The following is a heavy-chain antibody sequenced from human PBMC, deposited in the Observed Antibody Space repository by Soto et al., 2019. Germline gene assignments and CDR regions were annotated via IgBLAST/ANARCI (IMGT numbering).Heavy chain of an antibody. CDR1: GYTFTGYY. V-gene: IGHV1-2*04. CDR3: ARGTAAIYYYYYMDV. CDR2: INPNSGGT. D-gene: IGHD2-2*01. Sequence: ASVKVSCKASGYTFTGYYMHWVRQAPGQGLEWMGWINPNSGGTNYAQKFQGWVTMTRDTSISTAYMELGRLRSDDTAVYYCARGTAAIYYYYYMDVWGKGTTVTVSS. J-gene: IGHJ6*03.